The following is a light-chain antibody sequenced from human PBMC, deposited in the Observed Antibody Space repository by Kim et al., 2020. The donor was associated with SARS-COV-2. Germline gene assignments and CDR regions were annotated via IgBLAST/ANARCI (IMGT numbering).Light chain of an antibody. Sequence: PGERATVSCMASQSVSSNYLAWYQQKPGQAPRLLIYGASSRATGIPDRFSGSGSETDFILTISRLDPEDFAVYYCQHYGTSPLTFGGGTKVDIK. CDR3: QHYGTSPLT. CDR2: GAS. V-gene: IGKV3-20*01. CDR1: QSVSSNY. J-gene: IGKJ4*01.